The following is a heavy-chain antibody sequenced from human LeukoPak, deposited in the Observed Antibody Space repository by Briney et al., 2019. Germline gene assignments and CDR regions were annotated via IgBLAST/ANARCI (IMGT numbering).Heavy chain of an antibody. V-gene: IGHV4-34*01. CDR1: GGSFSGYY. CDR3: AICSTSCYKGGWFDP. D-gene: IGHD2-2*02. CDR2: INHSGST. Sequence: PSETLSLTCAVDGGSFSGYYWSWIRQPPGKGLEWIGEINHSGSTNYNPSLKSRVTISVDTSKNQFSLKLSSVTAADTAVYYCAICSTSCYKGGWFDPWGQGTLVTVSS. J-gene: IGHJ5*02.